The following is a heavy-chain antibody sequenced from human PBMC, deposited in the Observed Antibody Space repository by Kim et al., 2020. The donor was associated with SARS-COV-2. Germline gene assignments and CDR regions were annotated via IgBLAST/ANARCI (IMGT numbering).Heavy chain of an antibody. J-gene: IGHJ4*02. CDR2: IYYTGST. CDR3: ARHFRGTAMRFLGLSYFDT. Sequence: SETLSLTCSVSGGSISSSSYYWGWIRQPPGKGLEWIGSIYYTGSTYYNPSLKSRVTISVDTSKNQFSLKLSSVTAADTAVYYCARHFRGTAMRFLGLSYFDTWGQGALVTVSS. D-gene: IGHD2-2*01. V-gene: IGHV4-39*01. CDR1: GGSISSSSYY.